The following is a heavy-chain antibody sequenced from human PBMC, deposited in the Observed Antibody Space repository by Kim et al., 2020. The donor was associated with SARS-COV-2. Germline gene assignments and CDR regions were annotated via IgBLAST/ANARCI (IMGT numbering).Heavy chain of an antibody. V-gene: IGHV3-23*01. D-gene: IGHD2-21*01. J-gene: IGHJ4*02. Sequence: GGSLRLSCTTSGFTFTGHAMSWVRQAPGKGLEWVSSIDGSDGTTYYVDSVRGRFTFSRDDSKNTLYLQMSALRGDDTAVYYCMKGGWGWIWDHWGQGTL. CDR2: IDGSDGTT. CDR1: GFTFTGHA. CDR3: MKGGWGWIWDH.